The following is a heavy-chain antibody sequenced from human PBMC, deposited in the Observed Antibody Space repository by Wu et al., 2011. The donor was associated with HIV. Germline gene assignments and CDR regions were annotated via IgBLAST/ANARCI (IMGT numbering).Heavy chain of an antibody. CDR1: GDSFTKFA. Sequence: QVQLVQSGAEVKKPGSSVRVSCKSSGDSFTKFALSWVRQAPGQGLEWMGGVIPIFGSTNYAQQFQGKVTITADTSTNTAYLDLSNLTSSDTAVYFCAREGGQGT. J-gene: IGHJ3*01. V-gene: IGHV1-69*14. CDR3: ARE. CDR2: VIPIFGST.